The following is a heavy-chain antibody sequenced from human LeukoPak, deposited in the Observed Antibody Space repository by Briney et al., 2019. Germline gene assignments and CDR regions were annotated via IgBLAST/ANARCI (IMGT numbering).Heavy chain of an antibody. D-gene: IGHD1-1*01. J-gene: IGHJ5*02. CDR1: GYSISSGYY. Sequence: PSETLSLTCTVSGYSISSGYYWGWIRQPPGKGLEWIGSIYHSGSTYYNPSLKSRVTISVDTSKNQFSLKLSSVTAADTAVYYCARPASGTIGWFDPWGQGTLVTVSS. CDR3: ARPASGTIGWFDP. CDR2: IYHSGST. V-gene: IGHV4-38-2*02.